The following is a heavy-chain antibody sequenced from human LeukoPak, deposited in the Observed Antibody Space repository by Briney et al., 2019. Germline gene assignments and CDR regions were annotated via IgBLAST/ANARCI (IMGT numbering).Heavy chain of an antibody. Sequence: ASVKVSCKASGYTFTSYYMHWVRQAPRQGLEWMGIINPSGGSTSYAQKFQGRVTMTRDTSTSTVYMELSSLRSEDTAVYYCARENYDSSGYYWFDPWGQGTLVTVSS. CDR1: GYTFTSYY. V-gene: IGHV1-46*01. J-gene: IGHJ5*02. D-gene: IGHD3-22*01. CDR3: ARENYDSSGYYWFDP. CDR2: INPSGGST.